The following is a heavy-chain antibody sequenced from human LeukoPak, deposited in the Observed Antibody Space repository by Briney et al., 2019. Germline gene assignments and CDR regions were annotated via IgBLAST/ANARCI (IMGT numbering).Heavy chain of an antibody. D-gene: IGHD1-26*01. V-gene: IGHV3-48*01. Sequence: GGSLRLSCAASGFTFSSYSMNWVRQAPGKGLEWVSYISSSSSSIYYADSVKGRFTISRDNAKNSLYLQMNSLRAEDTAVYYCAKVMGENTWDMVFDVWGQGTLVTVSS. CDR1: GFTFSSYS. CDR3: AKVMGENTWDMVFDV. CDR2: ISSSSSSI. J-gene: IGHJ3*01.